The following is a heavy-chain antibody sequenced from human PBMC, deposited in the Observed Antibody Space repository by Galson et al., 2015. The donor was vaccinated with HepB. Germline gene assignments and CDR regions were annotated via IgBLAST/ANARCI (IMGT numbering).Heavy chain of an antibody. Sequence: SLRLSCAASGFTFSSYGMHWVRQAPGKGLEWVAVISYDGSNKYYADSVKGRFTISRDNSKNTLYLQMNSLRAEDTAVYYCAKDGPGYDFWSGYKGYYMDVWGKGTTVTVSS. D-gene: IGHD3-3*01. V-gene: IGHV3-30*18. CDR1: GFTFSSYG. J-gene: IGHJ6*03. CDR2: ISYDGSNK. CDR3: AKDGPGYDFWSGYKGYYMDV.